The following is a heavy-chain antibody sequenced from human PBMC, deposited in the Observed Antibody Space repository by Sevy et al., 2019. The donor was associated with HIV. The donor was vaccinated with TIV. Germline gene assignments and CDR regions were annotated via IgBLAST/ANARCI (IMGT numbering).Heavy chain of an antibody. J-gene: IGHJ1*01. Sequence: GGSLRLSCAASGFTFSSYWMSWVRQAPGKGLEWVANIKQDGSEKYYVDSVKGRFTISRDNAKNSLYLQMNSPRAEDTAVYYCAGTAAGEYFQHWGQGTLVTVSS. CDR3: AGTAAGEYFQH. V-gene: IGHV3-7*01. D-gene: IGHD6-13*01. CDR2: IKQDGSEK. CDR1: GFTFSSYW.